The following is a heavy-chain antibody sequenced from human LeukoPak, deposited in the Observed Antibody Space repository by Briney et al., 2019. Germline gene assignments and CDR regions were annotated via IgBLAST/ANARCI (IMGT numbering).Heavy chain of an antibody. CDR1: GFTFSSYS. J-gene: IGHJ4*02. D-gene: IGHD6-19*01. V-gene: IGHV3-48*02. CDR3: ASDSEQWLVQAYYFDY. Sequence: GGSLRLSCAASGFTFSSYSINWVRQAPGKGLEWLSYISSGSTTIYYADSVKGRFTISRDNAKNSLYLQMNSLRDEDTAVYYCASDSEQWLVQAYYFDYWGQGTLVTVSS. CDR2: ISSGSTTI.